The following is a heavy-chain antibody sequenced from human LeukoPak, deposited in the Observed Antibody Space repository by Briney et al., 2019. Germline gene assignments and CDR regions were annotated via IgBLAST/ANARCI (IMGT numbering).Heavy chain of an antibody. CDR3: ARKSRIAAAVTEGGIDY. V-gene: IGHV4-34*01. CDR2: INHSGST. J-gene: IGHJ4*02. Sequence: SETLSLTCAVYGGSFSGYYWSWVRQPPGKGLEWIGEINHSGSTNYNPSLKSRVTISVDTSKNQFSLKLGSVTAADTAVYYCARKSRIAAAVTEGGIDYWGQGTLVSVSS. CDR1: GGSFSGYY. D-gene: IGHD6-13*01.